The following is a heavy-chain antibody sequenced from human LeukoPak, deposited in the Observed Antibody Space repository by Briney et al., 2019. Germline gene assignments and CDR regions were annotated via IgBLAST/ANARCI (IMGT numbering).Heavy chain of an antibody. D-gene: IGHD3-22*01. CDR2: IIPIFGTA. CDR3: ARVGYYYDSSGYSPLDY. J-gene: IGHJ4*02. CDR1: GGTFSSYA. V-gene: IGHV1-69*13. Sequence: SVNVSCKASGGTFSSYAISWVRQAPGQGLEWMGGIIPIFGTANYAQKFQGRVTITADESTSTAYMELSSLRSEDTAVYYCARVGYYYDSSGYSPLDYWGQGTLVTVSS.